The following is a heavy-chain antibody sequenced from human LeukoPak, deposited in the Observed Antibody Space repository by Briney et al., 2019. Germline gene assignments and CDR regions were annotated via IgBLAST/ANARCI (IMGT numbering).Heavy chain of an antibody. D-gene: IGHD3-10*01. V-gene: IGHV4-59*12. CDR3: AKGNGDYYYYGMDV. J-gene: IGHJ6*02. CDR1: GVSITSYY. Sequence: SETPSLTCTVSGVSITSYYWSWIRQPPGKGLEWIGSIYYSGSTYYNPSLKSRVTISVDTSKNQFSLKLSSVTAADTAVYYCAKGNGDYYYYGMDVWGQGTTVTVSS. CDR2: IYYSGST.